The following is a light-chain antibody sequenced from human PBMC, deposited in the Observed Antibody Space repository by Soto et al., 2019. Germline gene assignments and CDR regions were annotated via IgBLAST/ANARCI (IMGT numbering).Light chain of an antibody. J-gene: IGKJ2*01. CDR2: DAS. V-gene: IGKV1-13*02. CDR1: QGISSA. CDR3: QQFNSYPHT. Sequence: AIQLTQSPSSLSASIGDRVTITCRASQGISSALAWYQQKSGKAPKLLIYDASSLEGGVPSRFSGSGSGTDFTLTISSLQPEDFATYCCQQFNSYPHTFGQGTNLEI.